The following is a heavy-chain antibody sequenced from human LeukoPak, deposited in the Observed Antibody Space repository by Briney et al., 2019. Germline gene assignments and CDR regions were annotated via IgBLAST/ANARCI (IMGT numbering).Heavy chain of an antibody. Sequence: GGSMRLSCAAYGFTFSSYSMNWVRQAPGKGLEWVSPISSSSSYIYYADSVKGRFTISRDNAKNSLYLQMNSLRAEDTAVYYCARLDYGRIGYWGQGTLVTVSS. D-gene: IGHD4-17*01. CDR3: ARLDYGRIGY. CDR2: ISSSSSYI. J-gene: IGHJ4*02. V-gene: IGHV3-21*01. CDR1: GFTFSSYS.